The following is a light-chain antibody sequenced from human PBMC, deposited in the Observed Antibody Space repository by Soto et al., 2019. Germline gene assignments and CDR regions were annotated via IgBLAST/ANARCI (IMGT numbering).Light chain of an antibody. J-gene: IGLJ3*02. CDR3: QSYDSSLSGSV. CDR1: SSNIGAGYD. V-gene: IGLV1-40*01. CDR2: DNS. Sequence: QSVLTQPPSVSGAPGQRVTISCTGSSSNIGAGYDVQWYQQLPGTAPKRLIYDNSNRPSGVPDRFSGSKSGTSASLAITGLQAEDEADYYCQSYDSSLSGSVFGGGTKLTVL.